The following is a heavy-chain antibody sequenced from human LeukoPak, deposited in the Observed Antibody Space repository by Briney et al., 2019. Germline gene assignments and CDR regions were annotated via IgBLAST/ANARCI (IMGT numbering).Heavy chain of an antibody. D-gene: IGHD2-8*01. Sequence: KPSETLSLTCTVSGGSIRSYYWSWIRQPPGKGLEWIGEINHSGSTNYNPSLKSRVTISVDTSENQFSLKLSSVTAADTAVYYCARGGLMVYAVRVQNDVFDIWGQGTMVTVSS. V-gene: IGHV4-34*01. CDR1: GGSIRSYY. CDR2: INHSGST. J-gene: IGHJ3*02. CDR3: ARGGLMVYAVRVQNDVFDI.